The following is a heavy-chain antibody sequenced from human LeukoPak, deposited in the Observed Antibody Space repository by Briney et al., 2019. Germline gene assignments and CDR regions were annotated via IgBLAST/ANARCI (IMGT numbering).Heavy chain of an antibody. J-gene: IGHJ4*02. Sequence: PGRSLRLSCAASGFTFSSYGMHWVRQAPGKGLEWVAVIWYDGSNKYYADSVKGRFTISRDNFKNTLYLQMNSLRAEDTAVYYCARDRGGATQDFDYWGQGTLVTVSS. V-gene: IGHV3-33*01. CDR3: ARDRGGATQDFDY. CDR1: GFTFSSYG. D-gene: IGHD1-26*01. CDR2: IWYDGSNK.